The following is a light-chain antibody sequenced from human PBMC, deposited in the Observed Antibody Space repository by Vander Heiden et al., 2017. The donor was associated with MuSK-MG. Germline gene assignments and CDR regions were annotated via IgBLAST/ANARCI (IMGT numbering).Light chain of an antibody. J-gene: IGKJ4*01. Sequence: DIQMTQSPSTLAAPIGDRVTITCRASQSISTWLAWYQQKPGKAPKLLIYKASSLESGVPSRFSGSGSGTEFTLTISSLQPDDFATYYCQQYNYYSPLTFGGGTKVEIK. V-gene: IGKV1-5*03. CDR2: KAS. CDR1: QSISTW. CDR3: QQYNYYSPLT.